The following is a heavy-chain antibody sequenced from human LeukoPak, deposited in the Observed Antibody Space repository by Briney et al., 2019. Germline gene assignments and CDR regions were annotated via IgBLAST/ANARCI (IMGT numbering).Heavy chain of an antibody. V-gene: IGHV4-4*07. Sequence: SETLSLTCSVSGVSISSYYWTWIRLPAGKGLEWIGRIYSGGSTNYNPSLKSRVTMSVDTSKNQFSLKLTSVTAADTAVYYCAREFYYYDSSGDNWFDPWGQGTLVAVSS. J-gene: IGHJ5*02. CDR3: AREFYYYDSSGDNWFDP. D-gene: IGHD3-22*01. CDR1: GVSISSYY. CDR2: IYSGGST.